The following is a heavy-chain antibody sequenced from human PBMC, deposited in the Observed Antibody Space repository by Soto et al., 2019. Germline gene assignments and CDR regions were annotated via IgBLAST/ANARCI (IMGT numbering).Heavy chain of an antibody. CDR3: ARLVACSGGSCYRGYFDY. J-gene: IGHJ4*02. CDR1: GGTFSSYT. D-gene: IGHD2-15*01. CDR2: IIPILGIA. Sequence: SVKVSCNASGGTFSSYTISWVRQAPGQGLEWMGRIIPILGIANYAQKFQGRVTITADKSTSTAYMELSSLRSEDTAVYYCARLVACSGGSCYRGYFDYWGQGTLVTVS. V-gene: IGHV1-69*02.